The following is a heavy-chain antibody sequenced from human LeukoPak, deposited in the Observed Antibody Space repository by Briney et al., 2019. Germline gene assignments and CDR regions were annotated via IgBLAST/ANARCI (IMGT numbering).Heavy chain of an antibody. CDR2: ISTDGSST. CDR1: GFIFTSYW. CDR3: AREFGHNRWYFDY. J-gene: IGHJ4*02. Sequence: GGSLRLSCAASGFIFTSYWMHWVRQAPGKGLVWVSRISTDGSSTSYADSVKGRLTISRDNAKNTLYLQMNSLRTEDTAVYYCAREFGHNRWYFDYWGQGALVTVSS. V-gene: IGHV3-74*01. D-gene: IGHD5-24*01.